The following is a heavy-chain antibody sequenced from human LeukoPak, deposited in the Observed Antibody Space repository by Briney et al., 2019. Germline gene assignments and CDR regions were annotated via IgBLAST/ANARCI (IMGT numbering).Heavy chain of an antibody. CDR3: ARDSPFAYYYGSGSYYNLYFDY. V-gene: IGHV1-69*01. CDR2: IIPIFGTA. D-gene: IGHD3-10*01. Sequence: GSSVKVSCKASGGTFSSYAISWVRQAPGQGLEWMGGIIPIFGTANYAQKFQGRVTITADESTSTAYMELSSLRSEDTAVYYCARDSPFAYYYGSGSYYNLYFDYWGQGTLVTVSS. CDR1: GGTFSSYA. J-gene: IGHJ4*02.